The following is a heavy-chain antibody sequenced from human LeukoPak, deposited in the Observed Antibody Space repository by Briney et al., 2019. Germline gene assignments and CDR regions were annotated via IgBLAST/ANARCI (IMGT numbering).Heavy chain of an antibody. Sequence: PSETLSLTCTVSGGSISSYYWSWIRQPPGKGLEWIGYIYYSGSTNYNPSLKSRVTISLDTSTNQLSLKLSFVTATDTALYYCTRDGLKGAGGDAFDIWGQGTVVTVSS. V-gene: IGHV4-59*12. CDR1: GGSISSYY. CDR3: TRDGLKGAGGDAFDI. CDR2: IYYSGST. D-gene: IGHD1-26*01. J-gene: IGHJ3*02.